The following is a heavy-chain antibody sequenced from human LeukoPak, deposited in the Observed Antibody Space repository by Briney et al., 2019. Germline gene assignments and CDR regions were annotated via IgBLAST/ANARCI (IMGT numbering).Heavy chain of an antibody. Sequence: SETLSLTCTVSGGSISSGGYYWSWIRQPPGKGLEWIGYIYHSGSTYYNPSLKSRVTISVDRSKNQFSLKLSSVTAADTAVYYCARVGDDFWSGQSLDYWGQGTLVTVSS. CDR1: GGSISSGGYY. V-gene: IGHV4-30-2*01. D-gene: IGHD3-3*01. J-gene: IGHJ4*02. CDR2: IYHSGST. CDR3: ARVGDDFWSGQSLDY.